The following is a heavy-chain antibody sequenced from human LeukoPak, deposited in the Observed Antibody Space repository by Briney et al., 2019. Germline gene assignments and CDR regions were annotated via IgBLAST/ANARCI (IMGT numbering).Heavy chain of an antibody. CDR2: ISGGGDST. V-gene: IGHV3-23*01. CDR1: GFTFSSYA. Sequence: PGGSLRLSCAASGFTFSSYAMNWVRQAPGKGLEWVSVISGGGDSTYYADSVKGRFTISRDNSKNTLYLQMNSLRAEDTAVYYCAKGSYRDPSGDLSDYWGQGTLVTVSS. D-gene: IGHD3-16*02. CDR3: AKGSYRDPSGDLSDY. J-gene: IGHJ4*02.